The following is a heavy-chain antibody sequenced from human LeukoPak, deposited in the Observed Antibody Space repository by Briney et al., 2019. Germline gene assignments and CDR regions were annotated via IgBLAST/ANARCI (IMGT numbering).Heavy chain of an antibody. Sequence: GGSLRLSCAASGFSFTSYGMNWVRQSPGKGLEWVSYISSSGGTIYYADSVKGRFTISRDSAKNSVYLQMNSLRAEDTAVYYCARERSSSTWGSFDYWGQGTLVTVSS. D-gene: IGHD6-13*01. CDR2: ISSSGGTI. CDR3: ARERSSSTWGSFDY. V-gene: IGHV3-48*03. J-gene: IGHJ4*02. CDR1: GFSFTSYG.